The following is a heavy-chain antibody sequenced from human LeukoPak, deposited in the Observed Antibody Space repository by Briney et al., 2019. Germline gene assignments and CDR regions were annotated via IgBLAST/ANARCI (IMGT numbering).Heavy chain of an antibody. CDR1: GYTFTGYY. J-gene: IGHJ6*03. V-gene: IGHV1-8*02. Sequence: ASVKVSCKASGYTFTGYYMHWVRQAPGQGLEWMGWMNPNSGNTGYAQKFQGRVTMTRNTSISTAYMELSSLRSEDTAVYYCARDTKWEYYDSSGYYYYYYMDVWGKGTTVTISS. D-gene: IGHD3-22*01. CDR2: MNPNSGNT. CDR3: ARDTKWEYYDSSGYYYYYYMDV.